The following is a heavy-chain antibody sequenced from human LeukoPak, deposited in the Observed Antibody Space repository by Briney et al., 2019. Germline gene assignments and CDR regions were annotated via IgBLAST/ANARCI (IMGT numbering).Heavy chain of an antibody. CDR3: AREEWLQGRTFDI. D-gene: IGHD5-12*01. V-gene: IGHV3-64*01. J-gene: IGHJ3*02. Sequence: PGGSPRLSCAASGFTFSSYAMHWVRQAPGKGLEYVSAISSNGGSTYYANSVKGRFTISRDNSKNTLYLQMGSLRAEDMAVYYCAREEWLQGRTFDIWGQGTMVTVSS. CDR2: ISSNGGST. CDR1: GFTFSSYA.